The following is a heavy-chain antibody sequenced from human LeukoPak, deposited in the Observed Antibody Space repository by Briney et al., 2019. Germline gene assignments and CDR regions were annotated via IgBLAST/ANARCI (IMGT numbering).Heavy chain of an antibody. J-gene: IGHJ5*02. D-gene: IGHD3-22*01. Sequence: ASVKVSCKASGYTFTSYDINWVRQATGQGLEWMGWMNPNSGNTGYAQKFQGRVTMTTDTSTSTAYVELRSLRSDDTAVYYCARDYRYDSSGYYFPWGQGTLVTVSS. CDR1: GYTFTSYD. V-gene: IGHV1-8*01. CDR3: ARDYRYDSSGYYFP. CDR2: MNPNSGNT.